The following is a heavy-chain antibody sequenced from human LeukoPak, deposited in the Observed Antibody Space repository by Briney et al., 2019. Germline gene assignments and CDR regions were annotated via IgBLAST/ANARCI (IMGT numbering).Heavy chain of an antibody. V-gene: IGHV5-51*01. Sequence: GESLKISCKGSGYSFTTYWIGWVRQMPGKGLEWMGIIYPGNSGTRYSPSFQGQVTISADKSISTAYLQWSSLKASDTARYYCARQDSSSWPSGLDYWGQGTLVTVSS. CDR1: GYSFTTYW. D-gene: IGHD6-13*01. CDR3: ARQDSSSWPSGLDY. J-gene: IGHJ4*02. CDR2: IYPGNSGT.